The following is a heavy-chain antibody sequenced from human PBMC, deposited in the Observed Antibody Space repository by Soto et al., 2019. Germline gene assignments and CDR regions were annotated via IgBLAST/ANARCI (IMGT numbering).Heavy chain of an antibody. CDR3: ARYNSPSLAGNRFDP. D-gene: IGHD6-6*01. Sequence: EVQLVQSGTEVKKTDESLQISCKGSGYSFAGYWIAWVRQMPGKGLEWMGIIYPDDSSTKYSPSFQGQVTMTADKSINSAYLQWSSLKASDTAMYYCARYNSPSLAGNRFDPWGQGTLVIVSS. J-gene: IGHJ5*02. CDR2: IYPDDSST. V-gene: IGHV5-51*01. CDR1: GYSFAGYW.